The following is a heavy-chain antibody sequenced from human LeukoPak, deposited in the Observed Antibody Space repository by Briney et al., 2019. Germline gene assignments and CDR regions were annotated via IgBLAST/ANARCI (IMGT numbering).Heavy chain of an antibody. CDR3: ARQLRGRSGYYSWYFDL. J-gene: IGHJ2*01. V-gene: IGHV4-59*08. Sequence: SYYXSXIRQPPGKGLEWIGYIYYSGSTNYNPSLKSRVTISVDTSKNQFSLKLSSVTAADTAVYYCARQLRGRSGYYSWYFDLWGRGTLVTVSS. D-gene: IGHD3-22*01. CDR1: SYY. CDR2: IYYSGST.